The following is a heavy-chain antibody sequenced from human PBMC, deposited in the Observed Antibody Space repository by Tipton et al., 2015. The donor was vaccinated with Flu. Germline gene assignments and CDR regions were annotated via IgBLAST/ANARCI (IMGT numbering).Heavy chain of an antibody. J-gene: IGHJ5*02. CDR2: INSDGSST. V-gene: IGHV3-74*01. D-gene: IGHD3-10*01. Sequence: GSLRLSCAASGFTFSSHWMHWVRQAPGKGLVWVSRINSDGSSTSYADSVKGRFTISRDNAKNTLYLQMNSLRAEDTAVYYCASRGVYGSREFDNWNQVTLVTVSS. CDR1: GFTFSSHW. CDR3: ASRGVYGSREFDN.